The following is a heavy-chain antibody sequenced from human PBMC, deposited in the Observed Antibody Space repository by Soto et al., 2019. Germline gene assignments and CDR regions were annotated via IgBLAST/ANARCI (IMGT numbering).Heavy chain of an antibody. V-gene: IGHV3-33*01. Sequence: WSDGNNKYYADSVKGRFTISRDNSKKTLYLQMNSLRAEVTAVYYCARVFDTYYFDSWGQGNMVTVSS. CDR3: ARVFDTYYFDS. CDR2: WSDGNNK. D-gene: IGHD3-9*01. J-gene: IGHJ4*02.